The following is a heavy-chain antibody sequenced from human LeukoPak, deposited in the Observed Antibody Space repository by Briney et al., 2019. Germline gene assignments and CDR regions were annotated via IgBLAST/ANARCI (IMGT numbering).Heavy chain of an antibody. CDR3: ARWKPGRESWSGYFP. J-gene: IGHJ5*02. D-gene: IGHD3-3*01. CDR1: GGSFSGYY. CDR2: INHSGST. V-gene: IGHV4-34*01. Sequence: NTSETLSLTCAVYGGSFSGYYWSWIRQPPGKGLEWIGEINHSGSTNYNPSLKSRVTISVDTSKNQFSLKLSSVTAADTAVYYCARWKPGRESWSGYFPWGQGTLVTVSS.